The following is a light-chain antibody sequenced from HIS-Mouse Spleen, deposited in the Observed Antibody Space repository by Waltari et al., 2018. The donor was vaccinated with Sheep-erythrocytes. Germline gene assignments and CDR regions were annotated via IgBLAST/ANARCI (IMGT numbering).Light chain of an antibody. CDR3: CSYAGSSTWV. CDR2: EGR. J-gene: IGLJ3*02. CDR1: SSDVGSYYL. V-gene: IGLV2-23*01. Sequence: QSALTQPSSVSGSPGQSITISCTGPSSDVGSYYLLFRYQQTPGKAPKLMIYEGRQRPSGVSNRFSGSKSGNTASLTISGLQAEDEADYYCCSYAGSSTWVFGGGTKLTVL.